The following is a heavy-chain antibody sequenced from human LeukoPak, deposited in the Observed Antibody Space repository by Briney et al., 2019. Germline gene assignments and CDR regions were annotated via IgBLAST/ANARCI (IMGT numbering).Heavy chain of an antibody. Sequence: PGGSLRLSCEASGFALSGYNMNWVRQAPGKGLEWVSAISGSGGSTYYADSVKGRFTISRDNSKNTLYLQMNSLRAEDTAVYYCAKDPYYDFWSGYPNYFDYWGQGTLVTVSS. J-gene: IGHJ4*02. CDR3: AKDPYYDFWSGYPNYFDY. CDR1: GFALSGYN. D-gene: IGHD3-3*01. V-gene: IGHV3-23*01. CDR2: ISGSGGST.